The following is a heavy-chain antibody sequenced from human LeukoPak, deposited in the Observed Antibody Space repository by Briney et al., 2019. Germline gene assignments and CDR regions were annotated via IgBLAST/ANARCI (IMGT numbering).Heavy chain of an antibody. CDR3: ARVGGGYGSAFDI. Sequence: ASVKVSCKASGYTFTGYYMHWVRQAPGQGLEWMGRINPNSGGTNYAQKFQGRVTMTRDTSISTAYMEPSRLRSDDTAVYYCARVGGGYGSAFDIWGQGTMVTVSS. J-gene: IGHJ3*02. D-gene: IGHD5-12*01. CDR1: GYTFTGYY. V-gene: IGHV1-2*06. CDR2: INPNSGGT.